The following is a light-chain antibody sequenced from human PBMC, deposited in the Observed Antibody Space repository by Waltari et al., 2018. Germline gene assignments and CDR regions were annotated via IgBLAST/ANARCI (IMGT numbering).Light chain of an antibody. CDR1: QDIRKY. Sequence: DIQMTQSPSSLSASVGDRVTITCQASQDIRKYLNWYQQKTGKAPKLLIYDASNLETGVPSRFSGSGSGTDFTFTISSLQPEDIATFYCQQYDNLPFTFGPGTKVDIK. J-gene: IGKJ3*01. CDR2: DAS. CDR3: QQYDNLPFT. V-gene: IGKV1-33*01.